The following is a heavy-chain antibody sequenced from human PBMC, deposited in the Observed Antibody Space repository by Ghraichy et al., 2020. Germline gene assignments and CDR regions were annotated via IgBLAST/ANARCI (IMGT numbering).Heavy chain of an antibody. CDR1: GFTFSNYW. V-gene: IGHV3-74*01. Sequence: GGSLRLSCAASGFTFSNYWMHWVRQVPGKGLVWVARTNEYGTFVNYADSVKGRFTISRENAKDTLYLQMNGLTAEDAAVYYCANDLSGRYDFWGPGTLVTVSS. CDR2: TNEYGTFV. D-gene: IGHD1-26*01. CDR3: ANDLSGRYDF. J-gene: IGHJ4*02.